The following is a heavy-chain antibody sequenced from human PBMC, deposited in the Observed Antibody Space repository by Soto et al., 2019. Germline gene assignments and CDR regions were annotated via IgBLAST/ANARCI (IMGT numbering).Heavy chain of an antibody. CDR1: GFTFRSYA. J-gene: IGHJ4*02. CDR3: AKYQPMTQPRPYFDY. CDR2: ISSSGVST. V-gene: IGHV3-23*01. Sequence: EVQLLESGGDLIQPGGSLRLSCAASGFTFRSYAMSWVRQAPGKGLGWVSAISSSGVSTFYADSVKGRFTISRDNSRNTLYLQMNSLRAEDTAIYYCAKYQPMTQPRPYFDYWGQGTLVTVSS. D-gene: IGHD3-22*01.